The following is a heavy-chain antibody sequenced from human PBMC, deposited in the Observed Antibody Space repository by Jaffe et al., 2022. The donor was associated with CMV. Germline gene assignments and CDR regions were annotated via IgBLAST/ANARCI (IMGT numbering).Heavy chain of an antibody. J-gene: IGHJ4*02. Sequence: QVQLVQSGAEVKKPGASVKVSCKASGYTFTSYYMHWVRQAPGQGLEWMGIINPSGGSTSYAQKFQGRVTMTRDTSTSTVYMELSSLRSEDTAVYYCARVGKSGWSRGDGVDYWGQGTLVTVSS. CDR3: ARVGKSGWSRGDGVDY. D-gene: IGHD6-19*01. CDR2: INPSGGST. CDR1: GYTFTSYY. V-gene: IGHV1-46*01.